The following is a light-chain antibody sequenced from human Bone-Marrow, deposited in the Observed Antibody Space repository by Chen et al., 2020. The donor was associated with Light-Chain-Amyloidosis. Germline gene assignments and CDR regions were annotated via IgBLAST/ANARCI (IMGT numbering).Light chain of an antibody. V-gene: IGLV2-14*01. CDR1: SSDVGGDNH. CDR2: EDT. CDR3: SSYTITNKLV. J-gene: IGLJ1*01. Sequence: QSALTQPASVSGSPGQSITISCTGTSSDVGGDNHVSWYQQHPDKAPKLMIYEDTTRPTWVPDRFSGSKSDNTASLTISGLQTEDEADYFCSSYTITNKLVFGSGTRVTVL.